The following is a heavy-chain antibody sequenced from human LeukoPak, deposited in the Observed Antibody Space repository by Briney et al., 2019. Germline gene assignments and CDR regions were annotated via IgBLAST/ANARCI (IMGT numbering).Heavy chain of an antibody. CDR3: ARGGTREAYGMDV. V-gene: IGHV1-2*04. CDR1: GYTFTGYY. D-gene: IGHD3/OR15-3a*01. J-gene: IGHJ6*02. Sequence: ASVKVSCKASGYTFTGYYMHWVRQAPGQGLEWMGWINPNSGGTNYAQKFQSWVTMTRDTSISTAYMELSRLRSDDTAVYYCARGGTREAYGMDVWGQGTTVTVSS. CDR2: INPNSGGT.